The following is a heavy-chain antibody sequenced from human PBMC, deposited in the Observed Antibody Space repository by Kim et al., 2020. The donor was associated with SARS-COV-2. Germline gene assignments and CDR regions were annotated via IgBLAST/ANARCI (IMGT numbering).Heavy chain of an antibody. V-gene: IGHV1-8*01. CDR3: TPNTLTTRYFQH. D-gene: IGHD4-17*01. Sequence: GYAQKFQGRVSMNRNTSISTAYMELSSLRSEDTAVYYCTPNTLTTRYFQHWGQGTLVTVSS. J-gene: IGHJ1*01.